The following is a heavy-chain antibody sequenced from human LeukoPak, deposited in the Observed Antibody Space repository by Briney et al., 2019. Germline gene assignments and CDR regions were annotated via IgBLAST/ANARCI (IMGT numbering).Heavy chain of an antibody. CDR3: ARDARRDGFTVDY. Sequence: GGSLRLSCAASGFTFSNYDMNWVRQAPGKGLEWVSHVSDGSSRIYYADSVKGRFTMSRDNVKNSLYLQMNSLRAENTAVYYCARDARRDGFTVDYWGQGALVTVSS. CDR1: GFTFSNYD. J-gene: IGHJ4*02. CDR2: VSDGSSRI. D-gene: IGHD5-24*01. V-gene: IGHV3-48*01.